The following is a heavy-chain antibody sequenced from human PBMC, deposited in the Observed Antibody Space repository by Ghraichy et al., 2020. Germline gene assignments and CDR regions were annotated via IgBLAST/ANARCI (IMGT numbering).Heavy chain of an antibody. D-gene: IGHD3-10*01. CDR3: VRGGHI. V-gene: IGHV3-7*03. J-gene: IGHJ3*02. CDR1: GFTFSSFW. Sequence: LSLTCAASGFTFSSFWMTWVRQAPGKGLEWVANIKPDGSEKYYVDSVRGRFTISRDNAKNSLYLQMNGLRAEDTAVYYCVRGGHIWGQGTMVTVSS. CDR2: IKPDGSEK.